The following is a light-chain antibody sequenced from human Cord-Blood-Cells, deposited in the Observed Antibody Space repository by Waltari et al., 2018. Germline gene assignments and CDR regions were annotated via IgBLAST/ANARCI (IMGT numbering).Light chain of an antibody. CDR2: QDS. V-gene: IGLV3-1*01. Sequence: SYELTQPPSVSVSPGQTASITCSGAKLGDKYACWYQQKPGQSPVLVIYQDSKRPSGLPVRFSGSNSGNTATLTISGTQAMDEADYYCQAWDSSTYVFGTGTKVTVL. J-gene: IGLJ1*01. CDR3: QAWDSSTYV. CDR1: KLGDKY.